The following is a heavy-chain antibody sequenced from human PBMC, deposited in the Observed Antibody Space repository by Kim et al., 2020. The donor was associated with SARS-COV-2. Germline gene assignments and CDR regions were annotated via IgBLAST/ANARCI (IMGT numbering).Heavy chain of an antibody. J-gene: IGHJ4*02. D-gene: IGHD6-6*01. CDR3: ARELVSRSSLTLDY. V-gene: IGHV3-23*01. Sequence: ADAGKGRFTFSRDKSKNTLYLQLNSLRAEDTAVYYCARELVSRSSLTLDYWGQGTLVTVSS.